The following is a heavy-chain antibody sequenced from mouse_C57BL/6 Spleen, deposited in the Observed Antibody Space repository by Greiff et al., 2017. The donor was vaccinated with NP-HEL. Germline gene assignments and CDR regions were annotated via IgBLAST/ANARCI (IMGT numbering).Heavy chain of an antibody. Sequence: QVQLKQPGAELVKPGASVKLSCKASGYTFTSYWMHWVKQRPGRGLEWIGRIDPNSGGTKYNEKFKSKATLTVDKPSSTAYMQLSSLTSEDSAVYYCARDTVVAYDWYFDVWGTGTTVTVSS. V-gene: IGHV1-72*01. CDR2: IDPNSGGT. CDR3: ARDTVVAYDWYFDV. J-gene: IGHJ1*03. D-gene: IGHD1-1*01. CDR1: GYTFTSYW.